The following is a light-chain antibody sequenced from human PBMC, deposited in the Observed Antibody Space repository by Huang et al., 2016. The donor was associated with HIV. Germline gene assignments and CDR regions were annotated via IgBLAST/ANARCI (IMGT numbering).Light chain of an antibody. CDR2: GGS. CDR1: QSVGGN. V-gene: IGKV3-15*01. Sequence: ELVMTQSPAILSVSPGERATLSCTASQSVGGNVAWYQQKPGQAPRLLIYGGSTRAPGIPARFSGGGSGTDFVLTISSLQPEDFAVYYCQQYDNWLGTFGPGTKVDIK. CDR3: QQYDNWLGT. J-gene: IGKJ3*01.